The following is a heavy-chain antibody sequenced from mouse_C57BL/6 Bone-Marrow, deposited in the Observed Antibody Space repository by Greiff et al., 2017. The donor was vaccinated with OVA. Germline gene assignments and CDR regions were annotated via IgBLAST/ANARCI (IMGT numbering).Heavy chain of an antibody. Sequence: VQVVESGPGLVAPSQSLSITCTVSGFSLTSYAISWVRQPPGKGLEWLGVIWTGEGTNYNSALKSRLSISKDNSKSQVFLKMNSLQTDDTARYYCARNYYGSSPHFDYWGQGTTLTVSS. D-gene: IGHD1-1*01. CDR3: ARNYYGSSPHFDY. J-gene: IGHJ2*01. CDR1: GFSLTSYA. V-gene: IGHV2-9-1*01. CDR2: IWTGEGT.